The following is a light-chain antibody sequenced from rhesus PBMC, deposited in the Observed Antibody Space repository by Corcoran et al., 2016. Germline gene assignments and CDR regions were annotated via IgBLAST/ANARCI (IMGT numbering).Light chain of an antibody. CDR3: QQCNTPPWT. Sequence: DIQMTQSPSSLSASVGDKVTITCRASQGISTWLAWYQQQPGKALLLLIYKASSLQSGGPSRFRGSGAGTEFNLTISSLQPEDFATYYCQQCNTPPWTFGQGTRVEIK. CDR1: QGISTW. V-gene: IGKV1-21*01. J-gene: IGKJ1*01. CDR2: KAS.